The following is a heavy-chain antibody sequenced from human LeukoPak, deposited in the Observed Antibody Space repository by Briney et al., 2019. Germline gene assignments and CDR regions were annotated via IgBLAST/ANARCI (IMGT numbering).Heavy chain of an antibody. V-gene: IGHV4-61*02. Sequence: SQTLSLTCTVSGGSISSESYYWSWIRQPAGKGLEWIGRIYTSGSTEYHPSLKSRVTISIDTSKNQFSLKLSSVTAADTAVYYCARGRDPYDDYTPLGLWGQGTLVTVSS. CDR1: GGSISSESYY. CDR3: ARGRDPYDDYTPLGL. J-gene: IGHJ4*02. D-gene: IGHD4-17*01. CDR2: IYTSGST.